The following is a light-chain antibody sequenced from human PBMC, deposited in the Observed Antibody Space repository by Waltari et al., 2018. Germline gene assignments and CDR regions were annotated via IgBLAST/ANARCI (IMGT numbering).Light chain of an antibody. J-gene: IGKJ2*01. CDR2: AAS. CDR1: QSISNY. V-gene: IGKV1-39*01. Sequence: DIQMTQSPSSLSASVGDRVTVTCRASQSISNYLNWYQQKPGRAPNLLIYAASSLQSGVPSRFSGSGSGTAFTLTISSLQPEDFATYYCQQSYSPGMYTFGQGNKLEIK. CDR3: QQSYSPGMYT.